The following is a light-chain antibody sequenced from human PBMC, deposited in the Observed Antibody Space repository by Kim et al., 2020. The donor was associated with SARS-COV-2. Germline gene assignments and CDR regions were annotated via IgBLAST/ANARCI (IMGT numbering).Light chain of an antibody. CDR1: QGVGNS. J-gene: IGKJ1*01. CDR2: DAF. CDR3: QQRGNWPLT. V-gene: IGKV3-11*01. Sequence: LSQGERAALTCRASQGVGNSLAWYQQKPGQAPRLLIYDAFSRATGIPARFSGSGSGTDFTLTIGSLEPEDFAVYYCQQRGNWPLTFGQGTKVDIK.